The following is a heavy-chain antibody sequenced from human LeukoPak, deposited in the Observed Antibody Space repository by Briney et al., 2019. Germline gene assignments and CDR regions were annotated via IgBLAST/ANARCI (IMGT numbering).Heavy chain of an antibody. J-gene: IGHJ4*02. D-gene: IGHD1-26*01. CDR1: GYSFTSYW. CDR2: IYPGDSDT. Sequence: GESLKISCKGSGYSFTSYWIGWVRQIPGKGLEWMGIIYPGDSDTRYSPSFQGQVTISADKSISTAYLQWSSLKAPDTAMYYCARLKQGELPRSYFDYWGQGTLVTVSS. V-gene: IGHV5-51*01. CDR3: ARLKQGELPRSYFDY.